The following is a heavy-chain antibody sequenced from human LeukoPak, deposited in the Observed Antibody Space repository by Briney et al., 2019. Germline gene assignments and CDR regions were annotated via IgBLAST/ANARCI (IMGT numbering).Heavy chain of an antibody. CDR3: ARLGEDSSGWYDY. J-gene: IGHJ4*02. V-gene: IGHV4-38-2*01. CDR1: GYFLSSGYY. Sequence: SETLSLTCAVSGYFLSSGYYWGWIRQPPGKGLEWIWRIYHSGSTYYNPSLKSRVTISVDTSKNQFSLKLSSVTAADTAVYYCARLGEDSSGWYDYWGQGTLVTVSS. D-gene: IGHD6-19*01. CDR2: IYHSGST.